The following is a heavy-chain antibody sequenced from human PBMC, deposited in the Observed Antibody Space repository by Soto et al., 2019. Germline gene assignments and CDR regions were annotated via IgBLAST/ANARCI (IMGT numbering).Heavy chain of an antibody. CDR3: AREWARTNGWPRTPNYGMDV. V-gene: IGHV1-69*01. J-gene: IGHJ6*02. CDR2: IIPIFRTT. CDR1: GGTFSTYA. Sequence: QVQLVQSGAEVKKPGSSVKVSCKTSGGTFSTYAISWVRQAPGQGLEWMGGIIPIFRTTNYAQKFRGRVTITADESTGTAYMELSSLRTEDTAMYYCAREWARTNGWPRTPNYGMDVWCQGTTVTVSS. D-gene: IGHD6-19*01.